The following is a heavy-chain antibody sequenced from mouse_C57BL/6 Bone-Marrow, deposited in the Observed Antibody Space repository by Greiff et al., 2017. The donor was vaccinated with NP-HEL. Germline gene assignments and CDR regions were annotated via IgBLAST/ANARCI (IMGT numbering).Heavy chain of an antibody. CDR2: IYPGGGYT. Sequence: VQLKESGAELVRPGTSVKMSCKASGYTFTNFWIGWAKQRPGHGLEWIGDIYPGGGYTNYNEKFKGKATLTADKSSSTAYMQFSSLTSEDSAIYYCARSGTLYYDFYFDVWGAGTTVTVSS. V-gene: IGHV1-63*01. CDR3: ARSGTLYYDFYFDV. D-gene: IGHD2-4*01. CDR1: GYTFTNFW. J-gene: IGHJ1*01.